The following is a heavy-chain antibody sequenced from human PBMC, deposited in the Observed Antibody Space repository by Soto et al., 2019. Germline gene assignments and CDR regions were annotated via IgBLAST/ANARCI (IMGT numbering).Heavy chain of an antibody. J-gene: IGHJ4*02. D-gene: IGHD6-13*01. CDR1: GFTFSNYA. Sequence: EVQLLESGGGLVQPGGSLRLSCAASGFTFSNYAVTWVRQAPGKGLEWVSTISGSGGSTYYADSVKGRFTISRDNSKNTLYLQMNRLRAEETAVYYCAKDQGSSWYEIDYWGQGTLVTVSS. V-gene: IGHV3-23*01. CDR3: AKDQGSSWYEIDY. CDR2: ISGSGGST.